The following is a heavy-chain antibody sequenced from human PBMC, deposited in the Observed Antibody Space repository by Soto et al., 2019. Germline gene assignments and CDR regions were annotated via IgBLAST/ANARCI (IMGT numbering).Heavy chain of an antibody. J-gene: IGHJ5*02. CDR2: ISAYNGNT. D-gene: IGHD2-2*01. V-gene: IGHV1-18*01. Sequence: QVQLVQSGAEVKKPGASVKVSCKASGYTFTSYGISWVRQAPGQGLEWMGWISAYNGNTNYAQKLQGRVTMTTDTSTSSAYMELRSLRSDDTAVYYCARDSPVVPTGAVWFDPWGQGTLVTVSS. CDR3: ARDSPVVPTGAVWFDP. CDR1: GYTFTSYG.